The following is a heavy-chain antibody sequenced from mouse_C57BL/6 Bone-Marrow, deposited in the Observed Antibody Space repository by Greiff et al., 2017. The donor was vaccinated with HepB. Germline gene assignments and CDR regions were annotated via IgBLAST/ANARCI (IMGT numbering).Heavy chain of an antibody. Sequence: QVQLKQSGAELVRPGTSVKVSCKASGYAFNNYLIEWVKQRPGQGLEWIGVINPGSGGTNYNEKFKGKATLTADKSSSTADMQLSSLTSEDSAVYFCARETGTNFDYWGQGTTLTVSS. V-gene: IGHV1-54*01. D-gene: IGHD4-1*01. CDR1: GYAFNNYL. CDR2: INPGSGGT. CDR3: ARETGTNFDY. J-gene: IGHJ2*01.